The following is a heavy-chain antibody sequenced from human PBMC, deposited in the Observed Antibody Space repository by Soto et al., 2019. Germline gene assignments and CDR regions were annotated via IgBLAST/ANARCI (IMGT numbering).Heavy chain of an antibody. CDR2: INHSGST. D-gene: IGHD2-15*01. Sequence: SETLSLTCAVYGGSFSGYYWSWIRQPPGKGLEWIGEINHSGSTNYNPSLKSRVTISVDTSKNQFSLKLSSVTAADTAVYYCARGVVCSGGSCYPKQYYFDYWGQGTLVTVSS. J-gene: IGHJ4*02. CDR3: ARGVVCSGGSCYPKQYYFDY. V-gene: IGHV4-34*01. CDR1: GGSFSGYY.